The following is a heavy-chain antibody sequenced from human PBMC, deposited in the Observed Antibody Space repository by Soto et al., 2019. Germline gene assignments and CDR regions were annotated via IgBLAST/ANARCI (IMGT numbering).Heavy chain of an antibody. CDR2: ISAYNGNT. CDR1: GYTFTSYG. V-gene: IGHV1-18*01. J-gene: IGHJ3*02. Sequence: QVQLVQSGAEVKKPGASVKVSCKASGYTFTSYGISWVRQAPGQGLEWMGWISAYNGNTNYAQKLQGRVTMTTDTSTSTADMELSSLRSDDTAVYYCARDRNVVVGAAMLVVALDIWGQGTNATVSS. D-gene: IGHD2-2*01. CDR3: ARDRNVVVGAAMLVVALDI.